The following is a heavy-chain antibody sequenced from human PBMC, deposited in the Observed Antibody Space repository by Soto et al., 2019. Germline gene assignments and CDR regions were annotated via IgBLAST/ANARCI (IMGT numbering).Heavy chain of an antibody. CDR1: GFTFSSYA. Sequence: EVQLLESGGGSVQPGGSLRLSCAASGFTFSSYAMHWVRRPPGKGLEWVSSISGSGGAAYYADSVKGRFSISRDSLVNTLYLQMSSLRGEVTAVYYCAKGRGKNGNFAYWGQGKLVNVSP. CDR2: ISGSGGAA. CDR3: AKGRGKNGNFAY. V-gene: IGHV3-23*01. J-gene: IGHJ4*02. D-gene: IGHD3-10*01.